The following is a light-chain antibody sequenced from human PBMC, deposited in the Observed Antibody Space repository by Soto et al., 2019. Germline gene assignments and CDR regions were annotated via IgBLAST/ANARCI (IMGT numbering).Light chain of an antibody. CDR2: LAS. CDR1: QSRLHSNGYNY. V-gene: IGKV2-28*01. CDR3: MQPLQTVRT. Sequence: DIVMTQSPLSLPVTPGEPASISCRSSQSRLHSNGYNYLGWYLQKPGQSPQLLNHLASNRASWVPDRFSGTGSGTDFTLKISRVEAEDVAVYYCMQPLQTVRTLGQGTMLEIK. J-gene: IGKJ2*01.